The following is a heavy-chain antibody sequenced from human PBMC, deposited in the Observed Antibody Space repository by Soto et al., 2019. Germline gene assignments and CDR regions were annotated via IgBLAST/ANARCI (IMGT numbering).Heavy chain of an antibody. Sequence: EVQLVESGGGLVQPGGSLRLSCAASGFTFRSYWMSWVRQAPGKGLARVASIKQDGSDKYYVESVKGRFTISRDNAENSVDLLMNTLRAEDTAVYYCARDKNVYDFFGADDAFDIWGQGTMVTVSS. D-gene: IGHD3-3*01. CDR2: IKQDGSDK. J-gene: IGHJ3*02. CDR3: ARDKNVYDFFGADDAFDI. CDR1: GFTFRSYW. V-gene: IGHV3-7*05.